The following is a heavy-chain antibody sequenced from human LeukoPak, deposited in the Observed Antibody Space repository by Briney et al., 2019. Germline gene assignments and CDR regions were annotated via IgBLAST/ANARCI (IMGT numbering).Heavy chain of an antibody. J-gene: IGHJ5*02. CDR1: GYSFTSYW. CDR3: ATYGSGSYYNENWFDP. Sequence: GESLKISCKGSGYSFTSYWISWVRQMPGKGLEWMGIIYPGDSDTRYSPSFQGQVTISADKSISTAYLQWSSLKASDTAMYYCATYGSGSYYNENWFDPWGQGTLVTVSS. CDR2: IYPGDSDT. V-gene: IGHV5-51*01. D-gene: IGHD3-10*01.